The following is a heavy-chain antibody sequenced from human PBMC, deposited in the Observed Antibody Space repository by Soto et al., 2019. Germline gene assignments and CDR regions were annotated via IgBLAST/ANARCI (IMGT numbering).Heavy chain of an antibody. Sequence: SETLSLTCTVSGGSLNSYYWTWIRQSPGKGLEWIGYVSSTGSTNYNPSLKSRLTMSLDTSTSEVSLSLTSVTAADAAVYFCARFSPXRKSYDSNPGWFDPWGQGIMVTVSS. CDR3: ARFSPXRKSYDSNPGWFDP. V-gene: IGHV4-59*01. CDR2: VSSTGST. D-gene: IGHD3-22*01. CDR1: GGSLNSYY. J-gene: IGHJ5*02.